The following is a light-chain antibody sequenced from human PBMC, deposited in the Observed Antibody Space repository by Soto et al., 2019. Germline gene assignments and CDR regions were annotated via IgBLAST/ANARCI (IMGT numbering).Light chain of an antibody. CDR3: HQRSNWPWT. CDR2: DAS. V-gene: IGKV3D-20*02. J-gene: IGKJ1*01. CDR1: QSVSSSY. Sequence: EIVLTQSPGTLSLSPGERATLSCRASQSVSSSYLAWYQHKVGQAPRLLIYDASSRATGIPARFSGSGSGTDFTLTISSLEPEDFAVYYCHQRSNWPWTFRQGTKVDIK.